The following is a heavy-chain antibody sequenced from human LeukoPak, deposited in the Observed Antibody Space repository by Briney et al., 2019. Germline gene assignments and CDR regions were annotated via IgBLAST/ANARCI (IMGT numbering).Heavy chain of an antibody. CDR2: INHSGST. CDR3: ARGISTSWALGSRFDY. CDR1: GGSISSSNW. V-gene: IGHV4-4*02. Sequence: SETLSLTCAVSGGSISSSNWWSWVRQPPGKGLEWIGEINHSGSTNYNPSLKSRVTISVDTSKNQFSLKLSSVTAADTAVYYCARGISTSWALGSRFDYWGQGTLVTVSS. D-gene: IGHD2-2*01. J-gene: IGHJ4*02.